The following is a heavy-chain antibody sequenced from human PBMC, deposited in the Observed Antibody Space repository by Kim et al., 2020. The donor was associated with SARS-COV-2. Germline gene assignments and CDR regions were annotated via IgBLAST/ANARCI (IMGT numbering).Heavy chain of an antibody. CDR2: INHSGST. Sequence: SETLSITCAVYGGSFSGYYWSWIRQPPGKVLEWIGEINHSGSTNYNPSLKSRVTISVDTSKNQFSLKLSSVTAADTAVYYSARGRGRFGELLYRVFDYWGQGTLVTVSS. CDR3: ARGRGRFGELLYRVFDY. D-gene: IGHD3-10*01. CDR1: GGSFSGYY. V-gene: IGHV4-34*01. J-gene: IGHJ4*02.